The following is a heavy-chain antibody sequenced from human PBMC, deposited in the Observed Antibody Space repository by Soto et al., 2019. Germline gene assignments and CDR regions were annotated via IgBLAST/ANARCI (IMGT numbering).Heavy chain of an antibody. Sequence: QVQLQESGPGLVKPSETLSLTCTVSGGSISSYYWSWIRQPAXKGLEWIGRIYTSGSTNYNPSLKSRVTMSVDTSKNQFSLKLSSVTAADTAVYYCARDIAVAGTGWNAFDIWGQGTMVTVSS. CDR3: ARDIAVAGTGWNAFDI. CDR1: GGSISSYY. V-gene: IGHV4-4*07. J-gene: IGHJ3*02. CDR2: IYTSGST. D-gene: IGHD6-19*01.